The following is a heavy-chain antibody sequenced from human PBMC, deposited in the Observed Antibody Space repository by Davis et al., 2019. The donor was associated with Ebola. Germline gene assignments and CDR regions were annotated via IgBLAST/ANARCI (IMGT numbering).Heavy chain of an antibody. CDR3: AGGLRFGYYYYGMDV. V-gene: IGHV3-21*01. J-gene: IGHJ6*04. Sequence: PGGSLRLSCAASGFTFSSYSLNWVRQAPGKGLEWVSSISSSSSYIYYADSVKGRFTISRDNAKNSLYLQMNSLRAEDTAVYYCAGGLRFGYYYYGMDVWGKGTTVTVSS. CDR2: ISSSSSYI. CDR1: GFTFSSYS. D-gene: IGHD3-10*01.